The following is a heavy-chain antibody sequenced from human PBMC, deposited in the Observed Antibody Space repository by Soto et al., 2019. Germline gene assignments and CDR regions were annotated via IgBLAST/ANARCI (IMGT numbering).Heavy chain of an antibody. CDR2: ISRSSSYI. V-gene: IGHV3-21*01. J-gene: IGHJ4*02. CDR1: GFTFSSYT. Sequence: ELQVVESGGGLVRRGGSLRLSCAASGFTFSSYTMNWVRQAPGKGLEWVSSISRSSSYIYYADSVKGRFTISRDNAKNSLYLQMNSLRAEDTAVDYCSRELGQKFDYWGQGTLVTVSS. CDR3: SRELGQKFDY.